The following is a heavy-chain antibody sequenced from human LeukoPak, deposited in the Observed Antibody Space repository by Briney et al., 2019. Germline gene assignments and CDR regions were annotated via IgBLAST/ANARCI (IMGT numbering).Heavy chain of an antibody. CDR3: VREGGENWFDS. CDR2: IKSDGITI. J-gene: IGHJ5*01. D-gene: IGHD3-16*01. Sequence: GGSLRLSCAASGFTFSNYMMHWVRQAPGKGLVWVSRIKSDGITITYADSVKGRFTISRDNAKNSMNLQMNSLRVEDTALYYCVREGGENWFDSWGRGTLVTVSS. V-gene: IGHV3-74*01. CDR1: GFTFSNYM.